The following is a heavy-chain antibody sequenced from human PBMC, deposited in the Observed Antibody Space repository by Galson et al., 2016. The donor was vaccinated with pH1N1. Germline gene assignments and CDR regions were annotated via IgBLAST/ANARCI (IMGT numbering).Heavy chain of an antibody. D-gene: IGHD4-17*01. V-gene: IGHV6-1*01. CDR3: ARASLGDYVGNFEY. J-gene: IGHJ4*02. CDR2: TYYRSQWYN. Sequence: CAISGDSVSRNSAAWNWIRQSPSRGLEWLGRTYYRSQWYNDYAVSVKSRITISPDTSKNQFSLQLNSVTPEDTAVYYCARASLGDYVGNFEYWGQGTLVTVTS. CDR1: GDSVSRNSAA.